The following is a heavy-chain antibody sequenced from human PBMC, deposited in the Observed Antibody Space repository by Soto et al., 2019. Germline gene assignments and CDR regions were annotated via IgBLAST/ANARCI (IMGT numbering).Heavy chain of an antibody. Sequence: ASVKVSCKDSGYTFTDYSFSWVRQAPGQGLEWMGWITAYNGNTNYAQKFQGRVTMTTDTSTRTAYMKLSSVTAADTAVYFCARERRDGNTYTPDYWGQGTPVTVSS. V-gene: IGHV1-18*01. CDR1: GYTFTDYS. CDR3: ARERRDGNTYTPDY. CDR2: ITAYNGNT. J-gene: IGHJ4*02.